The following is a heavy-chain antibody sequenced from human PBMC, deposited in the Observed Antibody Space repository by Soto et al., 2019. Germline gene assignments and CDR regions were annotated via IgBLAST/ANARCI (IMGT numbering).Heavy chain of an antibody. Sequence: ASVKVSCKASGGTFSSYTISWVRQAPGQGLEWTGRIIPILGIANYAQKFQGRVTITADKSTSTAYMELSSLRSGDTAVYYCARSHSSGSNWFDPWGQGTLVTVSS. D-gene: IGHD6-19*01. V-gene: IGHV1-69*02. CDR2: IIPILGIA. CDR1: GGTFSSYT. J-gene: IGHJ5*02. CDR3: ARSHSSGSNWFDP.